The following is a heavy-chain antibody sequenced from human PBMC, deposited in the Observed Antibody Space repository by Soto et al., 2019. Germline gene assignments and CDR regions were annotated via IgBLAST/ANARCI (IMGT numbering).Heavy chain of an antibody. V-gene: IGHV5-10-1*01. CDR2: IDPSDSYT. CDR1: GYSFTSYW. Sequence: PGESLKISCKGSGYSFTSYWISWVRQMPGKGLEWMGRIDPSDSYTNYSPSFQGHVTISADKSISTAYLQWSSLKASDTAMYYCAGKRRYSSENYYGMDVWGHGTSVTVSS. D-gene: IGHD6-25*01. CDR3: AGKRRYSSENYYGMDV. J-gene: IGHJ6*02.